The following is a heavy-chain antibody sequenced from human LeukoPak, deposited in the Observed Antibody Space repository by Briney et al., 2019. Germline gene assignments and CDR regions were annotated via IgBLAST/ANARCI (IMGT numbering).Heavy chain of an antibody. CDR3: ARDGYLFASGMDV. Sequence: PGGSLRLSCAASGFIFSSYWMSWVRQAPGKGLEWVSSISSSSSYIYYADSLKGRFTISRDNAKNSLYLQMNSLRAEDTAVYYCARDGYLFASGMDVWGQGTTVTVSS. D-gene: IGHD6-13*01. J-gene: IGHJ6*02. CDR2: ISSSSSYI. V-gene: IGHV3-21*01. CDR1: GFIFSSYW.